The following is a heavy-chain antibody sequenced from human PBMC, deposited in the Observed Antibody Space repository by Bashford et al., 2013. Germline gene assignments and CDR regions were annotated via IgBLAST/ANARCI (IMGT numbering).Heavy chain of an antibody. Sequence: GESLKISCKGSGYSFTSYWIGWVRQMPGKGLEWMGIIYPSDSDTTYSPSFQGQVTISADKSISTAYLQWSSLKASDTAMYYCARAPWYYYDSSGYYTDYWGQGTLVTVSS. D-gene: IGHD3-22*01. CDR3: ARAPWYYYDSSGYYTDY. CDR2: IYPSDSDT. V-gene: IGHV5-51*01. J-gene: IGHJ4*02. CDR1: GYSFTSYW.